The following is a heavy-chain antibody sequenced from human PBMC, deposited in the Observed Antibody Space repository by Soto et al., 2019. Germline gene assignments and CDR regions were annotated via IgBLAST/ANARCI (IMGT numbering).Heavy chain of an antibody. CDR1: GFTFSSYG. Sequence: GGSLRLSCAASGFTFSSYGMHWVRQAPGKGLEWVAVISYDGSNKYYADSVKGRFTISRDNSKNTLYLQMNSLRAEDTAVYYCAKARVRGVISYYFDYWGQGTLVTVSS. CDR3: AKARVRGVISYYFDY. D-gene: IGHD3-10*01. V-gene: IGHV3-30*18. CDR2: ISYDGSNK. J-gene: IGHJ4*02.